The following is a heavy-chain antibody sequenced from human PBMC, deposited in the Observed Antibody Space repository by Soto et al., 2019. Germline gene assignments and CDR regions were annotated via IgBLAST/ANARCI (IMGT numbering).Heavy chain of an antibody. CDR3: AKDHESDY. CDR2: ISASGGGT. Sequence: EVQLLESGGGLVQPGGSLRLSCAASGFTFSSYAMSWIRQAPGKGLEWVSAISASGGGTYYVDSVKGRFTISRENSKNTLYLQMNSLRAEDSALYYCAKDHESDYWGQGTLVTVSS. J-gene: IGHJ4*02. CDR1: GFTFSSYA. V-gene: IGHV3-23*01.